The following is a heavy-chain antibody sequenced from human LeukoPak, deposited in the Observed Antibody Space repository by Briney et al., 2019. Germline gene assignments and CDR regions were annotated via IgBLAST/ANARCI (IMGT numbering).Heavy chain of an antibody. D-gene: IGHD4-17*01. CDR1: GDSISSYY. J-gene: IGHJ4*02. CDR2: IYTSGST. CDR3: ASYGDFDY. V-gene: IGHV4-4*07. Sequence: SETLSLTCTVSGDSISSYYWSWIRQPAGKGLEWVGRIYTSGSTNSNPSLKSRVTISVDKSKNQFSLKLSSVTAADTAVYYCASYGDFDYWGQGTLVTVSS.